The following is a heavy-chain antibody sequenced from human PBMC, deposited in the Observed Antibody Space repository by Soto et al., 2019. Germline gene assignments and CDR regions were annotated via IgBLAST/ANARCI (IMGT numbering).Heavy chain of an antibody. J-gene: IGHJ4*02. CDR1: GFTFSSYS. CDR2: ISSSSSYI. CDR3: ARVPPRERRSGWSAHCFDC. D-gene: IGHD6-19*01. V-gene: IGHV3-21*01. Sequence: EVQLVESGGGLVKPGGSLRLSCAASGFTFSSYSMNWVRQAPGKGLEWVSSISSSSSYIYYADSLKGRVTISRDNAKNSLYLQMSSLRAEDTAVYYCARVPPRERRSGWSAHCFDCWGQGTLVTVSS.